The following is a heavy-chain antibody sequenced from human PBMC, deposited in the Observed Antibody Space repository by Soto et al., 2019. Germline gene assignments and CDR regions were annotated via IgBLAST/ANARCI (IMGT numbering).Heavy chain of an antibody. D-gene: IGHD4-17*01. Sequence: EVQLVESGGGLVQPGGSLRLSCEGSGFTFTDYSMLWVRHAPGKGLEWVSYISSTSNIAFYVDSVEGRFTTSRDNAKNSLYLQMKSLRDEDTAVYYRASCYGDYEFPCEYWGHGTLVTVSS. CDR1: GFTFTDYS. CDR3: ASCYGDYEFPCEY. V-gene: IGHV3-48*02. CDR2: ISSTSNIA. J-gene: IGHJ4*01.